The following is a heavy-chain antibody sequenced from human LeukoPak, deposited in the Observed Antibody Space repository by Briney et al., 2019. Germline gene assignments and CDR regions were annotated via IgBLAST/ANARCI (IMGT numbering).Heavy chain of an antibody. V-gene: IGHV3-23*01. Sequence: PGGSLRLSCAASGFTFSSYAMSWVRQAPGKGLEWVSAISGSGGSTYYADSVKGRFTISRDNSKNTLYLQMNSLRAEDTAAYYCAKAAMLTEYYYGMDVWGQGTTVTVSS. D-gene: IGHD3-10*02. CDR1: GFTFSSYA. CDR3: AKAAMLTEYYYGMDV. J-gene: IGHJ6*02. CDR2: ISGSGGST.